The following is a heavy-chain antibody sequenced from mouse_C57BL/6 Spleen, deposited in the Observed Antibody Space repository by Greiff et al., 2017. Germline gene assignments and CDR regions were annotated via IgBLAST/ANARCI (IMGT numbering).Heavy chain of an antibody. CDR1: GYTFTDYE. Sequence: VQLQQSGAELVRPGASVTLSCKASGYTFTDYEMHWVKQTPVHGLEWIGAIDPETGGTAYNQKFKGKAILTADKSSSTAYMELRSLTSEDSAVYYCTRGGMITTYCFDYWGQGTTLTVSS. V-gene: IGHV1-15*01. CDR2: IDPETGGT. D-gene: IGHD2-4*01. J-gene: IGHJ2*01. CDR3: TRGGMITTYCFDY.